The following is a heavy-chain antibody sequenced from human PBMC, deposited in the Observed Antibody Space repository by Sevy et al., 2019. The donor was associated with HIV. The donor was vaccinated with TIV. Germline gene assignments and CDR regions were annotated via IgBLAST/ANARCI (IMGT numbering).Heavy chain of an antibody. D-gene: IGHD5-18*01. CDR2: INPNRGDT. CDR3: GRGAYSCGNFYSHGVDV. J-gene: IGHJ6*02. Sequence: ASVKVSCKASGYTFTGYYLHWVRQAPGQGLEWMGWINPNRGDTHYAQKFRGWVTMTSDTSSSTAYIDLNRLTSDDTAVYYCGRGAYSCGNFYSHGVDVWGLGTTVTVSS. CDR1: GYTFTGYY. V-gene: IGHV1-2*04.